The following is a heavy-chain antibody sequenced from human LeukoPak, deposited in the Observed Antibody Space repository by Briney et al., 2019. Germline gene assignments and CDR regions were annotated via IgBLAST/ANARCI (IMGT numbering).Heavy chain of an antibody. V-gene: IGHV4-34*01. Sequence: SETLSLTCAVYGGSFSGYYWSWIRQPPGKGLEWIGEINHSGSTNYNPSPKSRVTISVDTSKNQFSLKLSSVTAADTAVYYCASGFRWTGIFDYWGQGTLVTVSS. CDR1: GGSFSGYY. CDR2: INHSGST. D-gene: IGHD3/OR15-3a*01. J-gene: IGHJ4*02. CDR3: ASGFRWTGIFDY.